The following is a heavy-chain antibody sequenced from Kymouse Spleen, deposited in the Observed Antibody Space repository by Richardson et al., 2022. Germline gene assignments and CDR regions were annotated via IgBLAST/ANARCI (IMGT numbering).Heavy chain of an antibody. CDR3: ARDSSGYYHWFDP. D-gene: IGHD3-22*01. V-gene: IGHV4-34*01. Sequence: QVQLQQWGAGLLKPSETLSLTCAVYGGSFSGYYWSWIRQPPGKGLEWIGEINHSGSTNYNPSLKSRVTISVDTSKNQFSLKLSSVTAADTAVYYCARDSSGYYHWFDPWGQGTLVTVSS. CDR2: INHSGST. CDR1: GGSFSGYY. J-gene: IGHJ5*02.